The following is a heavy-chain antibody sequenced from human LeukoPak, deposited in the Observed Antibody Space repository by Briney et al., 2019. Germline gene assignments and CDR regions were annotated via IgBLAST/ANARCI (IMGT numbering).Heavy chain of an antibody. Sequence: ASVKVSCKASGYTFTGYYMHWVRQAPGQGLEWMGWINPNGGGTNYAQKFQGWVTMTRDTSISTAYMELSRLRSDDTAVYYCARSPALRYFDWLFYFDYWGQGTLVTVSS. J-gene: IGHJ4*02. D-gene: IGHD3-9*01. CDR3: ARSPALRYFDWLFYFDY. CDR2: INPNGGGT. V-gene: IGHV1-2*04. CDR1: GYTFTGYY.